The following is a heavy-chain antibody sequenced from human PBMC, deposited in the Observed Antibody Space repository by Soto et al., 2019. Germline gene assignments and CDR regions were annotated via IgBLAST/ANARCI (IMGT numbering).Heavy chain of an antibody. CDR2: IYHNGSP. CDR1: GGSISSTNW. V-gene: IGHV4-4*02. D-gene: IGHD1-1*01. J-gene: IGHJ4*02. Sequence: SETLSLTCVVSGGSISSTNWWTWVRQPPGKRPEWIGEIYHNGSPTYSPSLRGRATISVDKSNNQFSLRLRSVTAADTAFYFCSRGTDLYKTGNCWGQGTQVTVSS. CDR3: SRGTDLYKTGNC.